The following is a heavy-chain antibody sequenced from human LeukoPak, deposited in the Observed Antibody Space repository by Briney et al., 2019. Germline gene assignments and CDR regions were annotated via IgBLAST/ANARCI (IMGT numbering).Heavy chain of an antibody. J-gene: IGHJ5*02. Sequence: GSLRLSCAASGFTFSSYGMTWIRQSPGQGLEWIGEINQSGSTSYNPSLKSRVTISVDTSKNQFSLKLSSVTAADTAVYYCAPRGQQLPRDNWFDPWGQGTLVTVSS. D-gene: IGHD6-13*01. CDR3: APRGQQLPRDNWFDP. CDR1: GFTFSSYG. V-gene: IGHV4-34*08. CDR2: INQSGST.